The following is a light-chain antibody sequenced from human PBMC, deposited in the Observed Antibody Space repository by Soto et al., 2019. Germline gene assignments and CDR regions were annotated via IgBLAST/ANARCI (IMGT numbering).Light chain of an antibody. CDR1: QAIGNY. CDR2: AAS. Sequence: DIQVAQFPSSLSASVGDRITITCRASQAIGNYLAWYQQKPGKVPKLLIYAASTLQSGVPSRFSGSGSAADFTLTVSSLQPENFATYYFNQDLISHLEVGKGIKVDIX. V-gene: IGKV1-27*01. J-gene: IGKJ1*01. CDR3: NQDLISHLE.